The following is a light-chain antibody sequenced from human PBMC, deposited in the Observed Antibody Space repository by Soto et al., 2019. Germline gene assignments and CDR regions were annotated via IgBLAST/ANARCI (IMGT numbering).Light chain of an antibody. J-gene: IGLJ1*01. V-gene: IGLV2-14*01. Sequence: QSVLTQPASVSGSPGQSITISCTGTSSDVGGYNYVSWYQQHPGKAPKLMIYEVSNRPSGVSHRFSASKSGNTASLTISGLQAGDEADYYCISYTGSSTSYVFGTGTKLTVL. CDR2: EVS. CDR1: SSDVGGYNY. CDR3: ISYTGSSTSYV.